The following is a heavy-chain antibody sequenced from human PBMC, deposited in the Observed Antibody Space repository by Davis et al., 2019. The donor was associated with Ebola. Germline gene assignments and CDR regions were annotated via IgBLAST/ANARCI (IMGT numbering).Heavy chain of an antibody. Sequence: SLNTSCAASGFTFSSYGMHWVRQAPGKGLEWVAVISYDGSNKYYADSVKGRFTISRDNSKNTLYLQMNSLRAEDTAVYYCARSPPRGGALGYWGQGTLVTISS. CDR2: ISYDGSNK. CDR3: ARSPPRGGALGY. V-gene: IGHV3-30*03. CDR1: GFTFSSYG. J-gene: IGHJ4*02. D-gene: IGHD7-27*01.